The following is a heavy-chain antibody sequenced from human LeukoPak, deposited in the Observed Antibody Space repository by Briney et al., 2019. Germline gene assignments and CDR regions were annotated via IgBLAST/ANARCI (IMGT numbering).Heavy chain of an antibody. CDR3: ARVGSSWYSELLYYFDY. J-gene: IGHJ4*02. V-gene: IGHV4-59*06. CDR2: IYYSGST. Sequence: PSETLSLTCTVSDGSISSYYWSWIRQHPGKGLEWIGYIYYSGSTYYNPSLKSRVTISVDTSKNQFSLKLSSVTAADTAVYYCARVGSSWYSELLYYFDYWGQGTLVTVSS. D-gene: IGHD6-13*01. CDR1: DGSISSYY.